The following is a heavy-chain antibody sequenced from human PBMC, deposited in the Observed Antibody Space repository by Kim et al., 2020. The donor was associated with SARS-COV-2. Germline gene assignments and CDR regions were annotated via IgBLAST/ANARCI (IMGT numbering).Heavy chain of an antibody. CDR3: AKDNRPTRYFYGMDA. V-gene: IGHV3-9*01. CDR1: GFIFDDYA. CDR2: ITWNSGSI. J-gene: IGHJ6*02. D-gene: IGHD3-9*01. Sequence: GGSLRLSCAASGFIFDDYAMHWVRQAPGKGLEWVSGITWNSGSIGYADSVKGRFTISRDNAKNSLYLEMNSLRAEDTALYYCAKDNRPTRYFYGMDAWG.